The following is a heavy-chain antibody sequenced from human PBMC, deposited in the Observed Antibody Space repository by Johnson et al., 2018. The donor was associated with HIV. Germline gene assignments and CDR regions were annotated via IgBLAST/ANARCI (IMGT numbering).Heavy chain of an antibody. CDR1: GFTFSSYW. Sequence: VQLVESGAGLVQPGGSLRLSCAASGFTFSSYWMSWVRQAPGNGLEWVANIKQDGSEKYYVDSVKGRLTISRDNAKNSLYLQMNSLKAEDTAVYYCARALGRDGYRNDAFDIWGQGTMVTVSS. CDR2: IKQDGSEK. V-gene: IGHV3-7*01. D-gene: IGHD5-24*01. CDR3: ARALGRDGYRNDAFDI. J-gene: IGHJ3*02.